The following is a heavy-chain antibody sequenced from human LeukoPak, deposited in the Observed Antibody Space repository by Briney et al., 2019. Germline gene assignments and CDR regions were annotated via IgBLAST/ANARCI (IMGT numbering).Heavy chain of an antibody. CDR3: ARDSRDYSSSSRGWFDP. J-gene: IGHJ5*02. Sequence: PGGSLRLSCAASGFTFSSSWMSWVRQAPGKGLEWVANIKHDGGEEYYMDSVKGRFTISRDNAKNSLYLQMSSLRAEDTAVYYCARDSRDYSSSSRGWFDPWGQGTLVTVSS. D-gene: IGHD6-6*01. CDR1: GFTFSSSW. V-gene: IGHV3-7*01. CDR2: IKHDGGEE.